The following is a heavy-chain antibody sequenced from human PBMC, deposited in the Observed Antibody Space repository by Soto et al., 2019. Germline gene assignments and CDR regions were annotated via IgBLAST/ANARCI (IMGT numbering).Heavy chain of an antibody. J-gene: IGHJ6*02. CDR3: ARDSGPRYSSLKYYYYGMDV. CDR2: ISAYNGNT. D-gene: IGHD6-19*01. CDR1: GYTFTSYG. Sequence: GASVKVSCKASGYTFTSYGISWVRQAPGQGLEWMGWISAYNGNTNYAQKLQGRVTMTTDTSTSTAYMELRSLRSDDTAVYYCARDSGPRYSSLKYYYYGMDVWGQGTTVTVSS. V-gene: IGHV1-18*01.